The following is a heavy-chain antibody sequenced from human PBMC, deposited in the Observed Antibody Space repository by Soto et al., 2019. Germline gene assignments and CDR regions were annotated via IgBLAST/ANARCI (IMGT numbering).Heavy chain of an antibody. CDR2: ITDNGGST. CDR3: AKERATTTAFDY. J-gene: IGHJ4*02. CDR1: GFTFSRDG. D-gene: IGHD4-17*01. V-gene: IGHV3-23*01. Sequence: EVQLLESGGGLVQAGGSLRLSCAASGFTFSRDGMSWVRQAPGKGLEWVSLITDNGGSTYYADSVKGLFTISRDNTKTTLFLQMNSLRAEDTAVYYSAKERATTTAFDYWGQGALVTVSS.